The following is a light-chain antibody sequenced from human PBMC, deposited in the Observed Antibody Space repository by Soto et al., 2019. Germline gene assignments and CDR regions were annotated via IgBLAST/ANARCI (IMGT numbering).Light chain of an antibody. CDR3: QQYGGSRWT. V-gene: IGKV3-20*01. J-gene: IGKJ1*01. CDR2: ATS. Sequence: EIFLTQSPDTLSLSQWGIATLSCRASQTVTSNYFGWYQQRPGQAPRLLIYATSRRATGIPDRFSGSGSGTDFTLTISRLDPEDFAVYYCQQYGGSRWTFGQGTKVDIK. CDR1: QTVTSNY.